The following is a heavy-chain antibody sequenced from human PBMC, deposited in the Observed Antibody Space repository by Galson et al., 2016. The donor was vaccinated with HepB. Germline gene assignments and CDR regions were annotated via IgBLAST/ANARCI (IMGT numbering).Heavy chain of an antibody. D-gene: IGHD3-10*01. J-gene: IGHJ4*02. CDR3: ARDRGGGSGSYYNDYYFDY. CDR2: ISYDGRNK. Sequence: SLRLSCAASGFTFSSYAMHWVRQAPVKGLDWVAVISYDGRNKYYTDSVKGRFTISRDNSKNTLYLQMNSLRAEDTAVYYCARDRGGGSGSYYNDYYFDYWGQGTLVTVSS. CDR1: GFTFSSYA. V-gene: IGHV3-30*04.